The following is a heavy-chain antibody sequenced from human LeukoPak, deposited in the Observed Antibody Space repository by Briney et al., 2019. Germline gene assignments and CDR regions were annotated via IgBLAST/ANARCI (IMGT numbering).Heavy chain of an antibody. D-gene: IGHD2-2*01. CDR1: GYSFSSYG. CDR2: ISANNGYT. J-gene: IGHJ4*02. CDR3: ARGSVVVPVAIDY. V-gene: IGHV1-18*01. Sequence: GESLKISCKGSGYSFSSYGFNWVRQAPGQGLEWMGWISANNGYTNYAQKVQGRVTMTTDTSTSTAYMELRSLRSADTAVYYCARGSVVVPVAIDYWGQGTLVTVSS.